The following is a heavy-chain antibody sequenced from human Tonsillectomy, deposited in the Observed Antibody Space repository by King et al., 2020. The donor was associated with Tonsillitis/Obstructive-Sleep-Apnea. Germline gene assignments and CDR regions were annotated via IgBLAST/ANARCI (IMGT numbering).Heavy chain of an antibody. J-gene: IGHJ5*02. D-gene: IGHD6-19*01. Sequence: QLVQSGAEVKKPGASVKVSCKASGYTFTSYYMHWVRQAPGQGLEWMGIINPSGGSTSYAQKFQGRVTMTRDTSTSTAYMELSSLRSEDTAVYYCARLARIAVAGGRWFDPWGQGTLVTVSS. CDR1: GYTFTSYY. CDR3: ARLARIAVAGGRWFDP. CDR2: INPSGGST. V-gene: IGHV1-46*01.